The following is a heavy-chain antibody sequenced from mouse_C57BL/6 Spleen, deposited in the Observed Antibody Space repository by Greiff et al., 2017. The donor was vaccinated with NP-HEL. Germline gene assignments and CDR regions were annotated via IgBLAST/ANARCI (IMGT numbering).Heavy chain of an antibody. D-gene: IGHD4-1*01. CDR3: TGGTTYFDY. CDR2: IDPETGGT. Sequence: QVQLKESGAELVRPGASVTLSCKASGYTFTDYEMHWVKQTPVHGLEWIGAIDPETGGTAYNQKFKGKAILTADKSSSTAYMELRSLTSEDSAVYYCTGGTTYFDYWGQGTTLTVSS. J-gene: IGHJ2*01. CDR1: GYTFTDYE. V-gene: IGHV1-15*01.